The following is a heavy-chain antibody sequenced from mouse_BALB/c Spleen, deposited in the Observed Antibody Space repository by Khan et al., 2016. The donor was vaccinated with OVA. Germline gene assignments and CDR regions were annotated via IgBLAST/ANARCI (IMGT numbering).Heavy chain of an antibody. CDR1: GYTFTTAG. V-gene: IGHV9-4*02. CDR3: ARGGAAYYRNDGGAMEY. J-gene: IGHJ4*01. D-gene: IGHD2-14*01. CDR2: INTHSGVP. Sequence: QVQLQQSGPELKKPGETVRISCKASGYTFTTAGIQWVQKMPGKGLKWIGWINTHSGVPKYAEDFKGRFAFSLEISVNTAYLQITNLKNEDTAIYFWARGGAAYYRNDGGAMEYWGQGTSVTVSS.